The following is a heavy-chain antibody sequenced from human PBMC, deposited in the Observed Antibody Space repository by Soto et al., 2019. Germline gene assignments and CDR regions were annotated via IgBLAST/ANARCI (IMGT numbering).Heavy chain of an antibody. V-gene: IGHV3-30*03. CDR3: AGFGELLKH. Sequence: QVQLVESGGGVVQPGRSLRLSCVVSGFTFSSYGMHWVRQAPGKGLEWVTVISYDGSNKSYADSVKGRFTISRDNSKNTLYLQMNSLRAEDTAVYCCAGFGELLKHWGQGTLVTVSS. CDR2: ISYDGSNK. CDR1: GFTFSSYG. J-gene: IGHJ1*01. D-gene: IGHD3-10*01.